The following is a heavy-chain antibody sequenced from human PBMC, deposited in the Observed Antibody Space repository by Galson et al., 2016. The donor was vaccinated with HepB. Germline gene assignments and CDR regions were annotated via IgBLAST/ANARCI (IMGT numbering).Heavy chain of an antibody. V-gene: IGHV4-61*02. D-gene: IGHD5-18*01. CDR3: ARGKYTYGYFDY. CDR2: IFTSGNT. CDR1: GGSISSGSSH. Sequence: TLSLTCTVSGGSISSGSSHWNWIRQPAGRGLEWIGRIFTSGNTNYSPSLKSRVTISADTSKNQFSLKLSSVTAADTAVYFCARGKYTYGYFDYWGQGTLVTVSS. J-gene: IGHJ4*02.